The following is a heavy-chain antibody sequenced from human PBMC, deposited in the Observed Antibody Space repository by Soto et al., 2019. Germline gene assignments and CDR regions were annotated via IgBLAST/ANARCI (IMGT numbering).Heavy chain of an antibody. CDR1: GGTFSSYT. CDR3: ARAPYYYDSSGYYYRDY. V-gene: IGHV1-69*02. J-gene: IGHJ4*01. D-gene: IGHD3-22*01. Sequence: SVKASCKASGGTFSSYTFSWVRQAPGQGLEWMGRIIPILGIANYAQKFQGRVTITADKSTSTAYMELSSLRSEDTAVYYCARAPYYYDSSGYYYRDYWGQ. CDR2: IIPILGIA.